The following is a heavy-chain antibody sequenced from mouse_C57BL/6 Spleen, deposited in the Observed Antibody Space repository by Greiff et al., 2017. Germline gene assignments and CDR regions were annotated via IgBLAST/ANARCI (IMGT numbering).Heavy chain of an antibody. CDR1: GYAFTNYL. J-gene: IGHJ3*01. D-gene: IGHD2-2*01. V-gene: IGHV1-54*01. CDR3: ARSGYDTWFAY. Sequence: QVQLQQSGAELVRPGTSVKVSCKASGYAFTNYLIAWVKQRPGQGLEWIGVINPGSGGTNYNEKFKGKATLTADKSSSTAYMQLSSLKSEDSAVYFCARSGYDTWFAYWGQGTLVTVSA. CDR2: INPGSGGT.